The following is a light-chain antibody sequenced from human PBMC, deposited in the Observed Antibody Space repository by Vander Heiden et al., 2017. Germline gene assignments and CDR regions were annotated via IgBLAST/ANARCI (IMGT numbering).Light chain of an antibody. CDR3: AAWDDSRSGVV. Sequence: QSVLTQPPSASGTPGQRVTISCSGSSSNIGSNYVYWYQQLPGTAPKLLIYSNNKRPSGVPDRFSGSQSGTSAALTITGLRSEDEADYYCAAWDDSRSGVVFGGGTKLTVL. V-gene: IGLV1-47*02. J-gene: IGLJ3*02. CDR1: SSNIGSNY. CDR2: SNN.